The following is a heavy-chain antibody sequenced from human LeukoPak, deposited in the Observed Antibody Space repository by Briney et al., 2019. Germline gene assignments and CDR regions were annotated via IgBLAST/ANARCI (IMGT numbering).Heavy chain of an antibody. Sequence: PSETLSLTXTVSGGSISSGSYYWSWIRQPAGKGLEWIGRIYTSGSTNYNPSLKSRVTISVDTSKNQFSLKLSSVTAADTAVYYCARNFGPSGFDPWGQGTLVTVSS. CDR3: ARNFGPSGFDP. D-gene: IGHD3-10*01. J-gene: IGHJ5*02. CDR2: IYTSGST. CDR1: GGSISSGSYY. V-gene: IGHV4-61*02.